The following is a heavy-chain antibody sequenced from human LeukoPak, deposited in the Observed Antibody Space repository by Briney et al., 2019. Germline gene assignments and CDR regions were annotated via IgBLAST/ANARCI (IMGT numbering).Heavy chain of an antibody. CDR1: GFTFSDYY. Sequence: GGSLRLSCAAAGFTFSDYYMSWIRQAPGKGLEWVSYISSSGSTIYYADSVKGRFTISRDNAKNSLYLQMNSLRAEDTAVYYCAREGLLVRRDYYYGMDVWGQGTTVTVSS. D-gene: IGHD2-21*02. CDR3: AREGLLVRRDYYYGMDV. J-gene: IGHJ6*02. V-gene: IGHV3-11*01. CDR2: ISSSGSTI.